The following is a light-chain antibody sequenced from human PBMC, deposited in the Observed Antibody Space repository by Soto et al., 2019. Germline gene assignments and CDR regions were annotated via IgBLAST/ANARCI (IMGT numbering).Light chain of an antibody. CDR3: QQYNNWPLT. CDR1: QRVSSN. CDR2: GTS. J-gene: IGKJ4*01. Sequence: EIIMTQSPATLSVSPGGRATLSCRASQRVSSNLAWYQQKPGQAPRLLIYGTSTRATGIPTRFSGSGSGTEFTLTISRLQYEDFAVYFCQQYNNWPLTFGGGTKVEIK. V-gene: IGKV3-15*01.